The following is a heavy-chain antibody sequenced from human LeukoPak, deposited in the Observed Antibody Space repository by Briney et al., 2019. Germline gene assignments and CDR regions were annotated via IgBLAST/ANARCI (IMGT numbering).Heavy chain of an antibody. CDR2: IYYRGST. V-gene: IGHV4-59*01. D-gene: IGHD5-24*01. CDR1: GGSISTYY. CDR3: ASLTFGYNNYFDP. Sequence: SETLSLTCTVSGGSISTYYWSWIRQPPGKGLEWIGYIYYRGSTKYNPSLKSRVTISVDTSKNQFSLRLSFVTAADTAVYYCASLTFGYNNYFDPWGQGTLVTVSS. J-gene: IGHJ5*02.